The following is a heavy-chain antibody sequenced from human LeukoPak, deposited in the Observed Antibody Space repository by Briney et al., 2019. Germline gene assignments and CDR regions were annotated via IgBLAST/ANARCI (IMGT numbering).Heavy chain of an antibody. D-gene: IGHD7-27*01. CDR1: GYSISSGYY. V-gene: IGHV4-38-2*01. CDR3: ARRVWGRLDY. Sequence: SETLSLTCAVSGYSISSGYYWGWIRQPPGKGLEWIGSIYHSGSAYYNPSLKSRVTISGDTSKNHLSLKLSSVTAADTAVYYCARRVWGRLDYWGQGTLVTVSS. J-gene: IGHJ4*02. CDR2: IYHSGSA.